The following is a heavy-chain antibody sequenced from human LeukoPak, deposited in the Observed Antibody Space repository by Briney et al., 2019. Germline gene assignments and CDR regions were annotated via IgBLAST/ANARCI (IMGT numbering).Heavy chain of an antibody. J-gene: IGHJ4*02. CDR1: GGPISSSCYY. V-gene: IGHV4-39*01. CDR2: IYYSGST. CDR3: ATHIRYIFDY. Sequence: PSETLSLTCTVSGGPISSSCYYWGWVRQPPGKGLEWIGGIYYSGSTYYNPSLKSRVTISAATSKNQFSLKLSSMTAADTAVYYCATHIRYIFDYGGQGTLVTVS. D-gene: IGHD3-16*02.